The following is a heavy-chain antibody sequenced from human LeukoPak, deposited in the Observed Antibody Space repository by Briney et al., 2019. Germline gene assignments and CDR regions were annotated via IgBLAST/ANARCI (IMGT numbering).Heavy chain of an antibody. J-gene: IGHJ4*02. CDR2: IYYSGST. CDR1: GGSISSYY. Sequence: SETLSLTCTVSGGSISSYYWSWIRQLPGKGLEWIGYIYYSGSTNYNPSLKSRVTISVDTSKNQFSLKLSSVTAADTAVYYCARGKKDKAAAVNLDYWGQGTLVTVSS. CDR3: ARGKKDKAAAVNLDY. V-gene: IGHV4-59*01. D-gene: IGHD6-13*01.